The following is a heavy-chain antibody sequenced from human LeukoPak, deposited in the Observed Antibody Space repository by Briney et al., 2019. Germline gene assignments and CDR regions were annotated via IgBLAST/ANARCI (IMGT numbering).Heavy chain of an antibody. J-gene: IGHJ5*02. CDR1: GFTFSSYW. D-gene: IGHD6-13*01. CDR2: INTDGSST. V-gene: IGHV3-74*01. Sequence: GGSLRLSCAASGFTFSSYWMRWVRQAPGKGLAWVSRINTDGSSTSYADSVKGRFTISRDNAKNTLYLQMNSLRAEDTAVYYCARESGIAAALDLWGQGTLVTVSS. CDR3: ARESGIAAALDL.